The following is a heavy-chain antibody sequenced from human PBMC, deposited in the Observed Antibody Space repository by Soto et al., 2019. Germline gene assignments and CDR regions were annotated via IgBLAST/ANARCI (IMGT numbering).Heavy chain of an antibody. D-gene: IGHD1-26*01. CDR1: GYTFTNYG. CDR2: ISGYNGNT. J-gene: IGHJ6*02. CDR3: ARRGGGTDYYYYYGMDV. Sequence: ASVKVSCKASGYTFTNYGISWVRQAPGQGLEWMGWISGYNGNTDYAQKLQGRVTMTTDTSTSTGYMELRSLRSDDTAVYYCARRGGGTDYYYYYGMDVWGQGTTVTVSS. V-gene: IGHV1-18*01.